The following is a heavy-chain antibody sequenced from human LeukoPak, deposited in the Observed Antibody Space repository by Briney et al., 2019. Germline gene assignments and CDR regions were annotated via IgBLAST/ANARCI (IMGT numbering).Heavy chain of an antibody. V-gene: IGHV4-39*07. Sequence: SETLSLTCTVSGGSISSSNYYWNWIRQPPGKGLEWIGNIYYSGTTYYNPSLKGRVTISVDTSKNQFSLKLSSVTAADTAVYYCARGIIVGATWGENYNCFDPWGQGTLVTVSS. CDR1: GGSISSSNYY. D-gene: IGHD1-26*01. J-gene: IGHJ5*02. CDR2: IYYSGTT. CDR3: ARGIIVGATWGENYNCFDP.